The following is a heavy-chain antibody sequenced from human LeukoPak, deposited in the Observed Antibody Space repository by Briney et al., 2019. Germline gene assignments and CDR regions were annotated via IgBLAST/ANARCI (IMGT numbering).Heavy chain of an antibody. D-gene: IGHD5-18*01. Sequence: SETLSLTCAVYGGSFSGYYWSWIRQPPGKGLEWIGEINHSGSTNYNPSLKSRVTISVDTSKNQFSLKLSSVTAADTAVYYCASSHNIAAMGYWGQGTLVTVPS. CDR1: GGSFSGYY. CDR3: ASSHNIAAMGY. CDR2: INHSGST. V-gene: IGHV4-34*01. J-gene: IGHJ4*02.